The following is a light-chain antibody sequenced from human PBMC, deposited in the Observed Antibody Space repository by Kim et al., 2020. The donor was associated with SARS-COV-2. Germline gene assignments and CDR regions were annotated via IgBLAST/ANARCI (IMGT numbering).Light chain of an antibody. J-gene: IGLJ3*02. CDR2: INN. V-gene: IGLV1-44*01. CDR3: AAWDDSLNGWV. Sequence: GQRVPISCSGSTSSIGSNTVISHQQPPGTAPRLLNSINNHRPSGVPDRFSGSKSGTSASLAISGLQSEDEADYYCAAWDDSLNGWVFGGGTQLTVL. CDR1: TSSIGSNT.